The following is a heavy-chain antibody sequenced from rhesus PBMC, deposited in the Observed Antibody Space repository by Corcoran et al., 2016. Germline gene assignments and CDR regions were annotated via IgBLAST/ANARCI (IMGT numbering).Heavy chain of an antibody. Sequence: EVQLVESGGGLVQPGGSLRLSCAASGFPFSSSAMPWVRPASGNGLEWVGRNRSKSNNYETGYAASVKGRFTISRDDSKNTTYLQMNSLKTEDTAVYYCARGPYYGSDYFDYWGQGVLVTVSS. V-gene: IGHV3-118*01. CDR1: GFPFSSSA. J-gene: IGHJ4*01. D-gene: IGHD3-28*01. CDR2: NRSKSNNYET. CDR3: ARGPYYGSDYFDY.